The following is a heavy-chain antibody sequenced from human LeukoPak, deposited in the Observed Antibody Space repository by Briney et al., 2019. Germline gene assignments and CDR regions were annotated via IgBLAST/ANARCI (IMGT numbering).Heavy chain of an antibody. V-gene: IGHV4-39*01. CDR2: ISYSGRT. CDR3: ARQWSSGWFLSGMDV. J-gene: IGHJ6*02. CDR1: DGSISSNSYY. Sequence: SETLSLTCTVSDGSISSNSYYWGWIRQPPGKGLEWIGSISYSGRTYYNPSLESRVTISVDASKNQFSLKLSSVTAADTAVYYCARQWSSGWFLSGMDVWGQGTTVTVSS. D-gene: IGHD6-19*01.